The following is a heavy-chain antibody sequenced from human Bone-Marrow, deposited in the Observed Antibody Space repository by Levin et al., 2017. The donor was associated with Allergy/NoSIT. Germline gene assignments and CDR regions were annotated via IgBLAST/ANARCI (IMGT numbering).Heavy chain of an antibody. CDR3: ARAKEDFWSGYAFYYDYGMDV. V-gene: IGHV3-33*01. CDR2: IWYDGSNK. CDR1: GFTFSSYG. Sequence: PGGSLRLSCAASGFTFSSYGMHWVRQAPGKGLEWVAVIWYDGSNKYYADSVKGRFTISRDNSKNTLYLQMNSLRAEDTAVYYCARAKEDFWSGYAFYYDYGMDVWGQGTTVTVSS. D-gene: IGHD3-3*01. J-gene: IGHJ6*02.